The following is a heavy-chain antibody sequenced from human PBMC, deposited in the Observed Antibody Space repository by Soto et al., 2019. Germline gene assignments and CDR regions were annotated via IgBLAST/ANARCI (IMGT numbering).Heavy chain of an antibody. CDR2: INHSGST. Sequence: PSETLSLTCAVYGGSFSGYYWSWIRQPPGKGLEWIGEINHSGSTNYNPSLKSRVTISVDTSKNQFSLKLSSVTAADTAVYYCARALYRGYYYYGMDVWGQGTTVTVSS. V-gene: IGHV4-34*01. CDR3: ARALYRGYYYYGMDV. J-gene: IGHJ6*02. CDR1: GGSFSGYY. D-gene: IGHD3-16*01.